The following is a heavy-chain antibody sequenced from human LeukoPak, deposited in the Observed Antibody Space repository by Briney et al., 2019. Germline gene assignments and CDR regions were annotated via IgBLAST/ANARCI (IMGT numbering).Heavy chain of an antibody. V-gene: IGHV3-23*01. Sequence: GGSLRLSCAASGFTFNSHAINWVRQAPGKGLEWVSAISTSGRTYYAESVKGRFTISRDNSKNTVNLQMNSLRAEDTAIYYCAKEYYDSSGYYLFDYWGQGTLVTVSS. D-gene: IGHD3-22*01. CDR2: ISTSGRT. CDR1: GFTFNSHA. CDR3: AKEYYDSSGYYLFDY. J-gene: IGHJ4*02.